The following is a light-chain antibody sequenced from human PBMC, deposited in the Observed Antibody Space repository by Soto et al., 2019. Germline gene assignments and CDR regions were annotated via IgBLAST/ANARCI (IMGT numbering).Light chain of an antibody. J-gene: IGKJ1*01. CDR3: QQYNSYPWT. CDR2: DAS. Sequence: HSPSSVSASVGDRVTITCRASQGISSWLGWYQQKPGKAPKLLIYDASSLESGVPSRFSGSGSGTEFTLTITSLQPDDFATYYSQQYNSYPWTFGQGTKVDIK. CDR1: QGISSW. V-gene: IGKV1-5*01.